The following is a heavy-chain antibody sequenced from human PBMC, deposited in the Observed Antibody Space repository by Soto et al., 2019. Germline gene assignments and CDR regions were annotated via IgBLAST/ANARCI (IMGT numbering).Heavy chain of an antibody. J-gene: IGHJ4*02. V-gene: IGHV3-23*01. Sequence: GGSLRLSCAASGFTFSNYAMNWVRQAPGKGLEWVSGMSGTGGTAYYADSVKGRFTISRDNSKNTLYLQMSGLRAEDTDENLCAKGSRAWLAPGFPYQFDSWGKGTLVTVSS. D-gene: IGHD2-2*01. CDR2: MSGTGGTA. CDR3: AKGSRAWLAPGFPYQFDS. CDR1: GFTFSNYA.